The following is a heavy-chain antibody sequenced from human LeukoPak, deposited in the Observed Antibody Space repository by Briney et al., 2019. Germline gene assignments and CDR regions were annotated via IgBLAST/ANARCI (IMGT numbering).Heavy chain of an antibody. Sequence: SVKVSCKASGGTFSSYAISWVRQAPGQGLEWMGGIIPIFGTANYAQKFQGRVTITADESTSTAYMELSSLRSEDTAVYYCAKAPILTYYDFWSGYRFDYWGQGTLVTVSS. CDR3: AKAPILTYYDFWSGYRFDY. CDR2: IIPIFGTA. D-gene: IGHD3-3*01. J-gene: IGHJ4*02. V-gene: IGHV1-69*01. CDR1: GGTFSSYA.